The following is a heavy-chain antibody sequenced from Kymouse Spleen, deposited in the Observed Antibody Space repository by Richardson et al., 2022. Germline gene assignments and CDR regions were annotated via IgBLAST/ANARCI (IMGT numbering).Heavy chain of an antibody. CDR3: ACSMVRGVIIFDY. CDR2: INHSGST. Sequence: QVQLQQWGAGLLKPSETLSLTCAVYGGSFSGYYWSWIRQPPGKGLEWIGEINHSGSTNYNPSLKSRVTISVDTSKNQFSLKLSSVTAADTAVYYCACSMVRGVIIFDYWGQGTLVTVSS. V-gene: IGHV4-34*01. D-gene: IGHD3-10*01. J-gene: IGHJ4*02. CDR1: GGSFSGYY.